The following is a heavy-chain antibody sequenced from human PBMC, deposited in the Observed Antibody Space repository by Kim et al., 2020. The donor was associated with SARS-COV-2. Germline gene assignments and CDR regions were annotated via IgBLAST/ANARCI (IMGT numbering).Heavy chain of an antibody. CDR3: AKDQVYYYDSSSYLDY. V-gene: IGHV3-23*01. D-gene: IGHD3-22*01. CDR2: ISGSGGST. Sequence: GGSLRLSCAASGFTFSSYAMSWVRQAPGKGLEWVSAISGSGGSTYYADSVKGRFTISRDNSKNTLYLQMNSLRAEDTAVYYCAKDQVYYYDSSSYLDYWGQGTLVTVSS. CDR1: GFTFSSYA. J-gene: IGHJ4*02.